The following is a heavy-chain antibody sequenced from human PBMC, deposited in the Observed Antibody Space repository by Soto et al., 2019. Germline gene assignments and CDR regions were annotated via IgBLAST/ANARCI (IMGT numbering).Heavy chain of an antibody. CDR1: GGSISSSSYY. Sequence: SETLSLTCTVSGGSISSSSYYWGWIRQPPGKGLEWIGSIYYSGSTYYNPSLKSRVTISVDTSKNQFSLKLSSVTAADTAVYYCARQIWVPYSSSWYYDNNWFDPWGQGTLVTVSS. D-gene: IGHD6-13*01. J-gene: IGHJ5*02. CDR2: IYYSGST. CDR3: ARQIWVPYSSSWYYDNNWFDP. V-gene: IGHV4-39*01.